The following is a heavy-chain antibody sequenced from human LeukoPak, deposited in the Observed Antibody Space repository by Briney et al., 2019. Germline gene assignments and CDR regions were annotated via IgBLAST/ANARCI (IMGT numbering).Heavy chain of an antibody. V-gene: IGHV3-66*01. J-gene: IGHJ6*02. Sequence: PGGSLRLSCAASGFTVSSNYMSWVRQAPGKGLEWVSVIYSGGSTYYADSVKGRFTISRDNSKNTLYLQMNSLRAEDTAVYYCARDPYSSSWNYYYGMDVWGQGTTVTVSS. CDR3: ARDPYSSSWNYYYGMDV. CDR1: GFTVSSNY. CDR2: IYSGGST. D-gene: IGHD6-13*01.